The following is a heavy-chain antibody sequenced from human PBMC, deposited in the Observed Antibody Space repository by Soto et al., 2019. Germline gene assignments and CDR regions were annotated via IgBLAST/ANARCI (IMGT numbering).Heavy chain of an antibody. V-gene: IGHV3-64*01. CDR1: GFTFSSYA. D-gene: IGHD6-13*01. CDR2: ISSNGGST. CDR3: ARVLSISWYSDY. Sequence: EVQLVESGGGLVQPGGSLRLSCAASGFTFSSYAMHWVRQAPGKGLEYVSAISSNGGSTYYANSVKGRFTISRDNSKNTLYLQMGSLRAEDMAVYYCARVLSISWYSDYWGQGTLVTVSS. J-gene: IGHJ4*02.